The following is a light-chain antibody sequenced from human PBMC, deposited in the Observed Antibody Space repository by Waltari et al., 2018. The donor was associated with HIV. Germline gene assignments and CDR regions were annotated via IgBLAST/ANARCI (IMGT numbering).Light chain of an antibody. V-gene: IGLV5-39*01. J-gene: IGLJ3*02. CDR3: AIWYSSTRWV. Sequence: QPVLTQPTSLSASPGASARFTCTLRSGINVGTYRIYWYQQKPGSLPRSLLRYKSDSDKQQGPGVPILCSGSKDASTNAGLVRISGLQSEDEADYYCAIWYSSTRWVFGGGTKLTVL. CDR1: SGINVGTYR. CDR2: YKSDSDK.